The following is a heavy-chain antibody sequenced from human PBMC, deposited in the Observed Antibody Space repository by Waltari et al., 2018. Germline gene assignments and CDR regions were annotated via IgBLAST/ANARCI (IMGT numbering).Heavy chain of an antibody. Sequence: QVQLVQSGAEVKKPGASVKVSCKASGYTFTSYDINWVRQATGQGLEWMGWMNPNSGNTGYAQKFQGRVTMTWNTSRSTSYMELGSVRSEETAVYYCARGGLLWFGELQNYYYGMDVWGQGTTVTVSS. V-gene: IGHV1-8*01. CDR2: MNPNSGNT. J-gene: IGHJ6*02. CDR1: GYTFTSYD. CDR3: ARGGLLWFGELQNYYYGMDV. D-gene: IGHD3-10*01.